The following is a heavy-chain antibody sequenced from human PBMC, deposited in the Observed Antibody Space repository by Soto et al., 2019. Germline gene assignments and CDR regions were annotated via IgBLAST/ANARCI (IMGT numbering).Heavy chain of an antibody. V-gene: IGHV1-69*13. D-gene: IGHD7-27*01. Sequence: SSVKVSCKASAGTFPHYGLSWVRQAPGQGLEWIGGIIPVLASTTYAQNFQGRVSIIADASTNTVYMELGSLRSDDTAVYYCAWNWGTSLKNWLDHWGQGTLFTVSS. CDR2: IIPVLAST. J-gene: IGHJ5*02. CDR1: AGTFPHYG. CDR3: AWNWGTSLKNWLDH.